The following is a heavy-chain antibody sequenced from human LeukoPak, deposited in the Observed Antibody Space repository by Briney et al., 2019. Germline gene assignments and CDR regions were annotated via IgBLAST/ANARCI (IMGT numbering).Heavy chain of an antibody. D-gene: IGHD2-2*01. Sequence: SETLSLTCTVSGYSISSGYYWGWIRQPPGKGLEWIGSIYHSGSTYYNPSLKSRVTISVDTSKNQFSLKLSSVTAADTAVYYCARLYCSSTSCYEWENWFDPWGQGTLVTVSS. J-gene: IGHJ5*02. V-gene: IGHV4-38-2*02. CDR2: IYHSGST. CDR3: ARLYCSSTSCYEWENWFDP. CDR1: GYSISSGYY.